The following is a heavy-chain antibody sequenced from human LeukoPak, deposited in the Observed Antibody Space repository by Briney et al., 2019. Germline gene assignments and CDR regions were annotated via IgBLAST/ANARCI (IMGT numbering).Heavy chain of an antibody. V-gene: IGHV3-30-3*01. CDR1: GFTFSSYA. CDR3: ARDPSTTVTTWNYYYYGMDV. D-gene: IGHD4-17*01. Sequence: GGSLRLSCAASGFTFSSYAMHWVRQAPGKGLEWVAVISYDGSNKYYADSVKGRFTISRDNSKNTLYLQMNSLRAEDTAVYYCARDPSTTVTTWNYYYYGMDVWGQGTTVTVSS. J-gene: IGHJ6*02. CDR2: ISYDGSNK.